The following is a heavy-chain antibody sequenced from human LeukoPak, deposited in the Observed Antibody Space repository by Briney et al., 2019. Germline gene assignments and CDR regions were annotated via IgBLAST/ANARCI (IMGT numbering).Heavy chain of an antibody. V-gene: IGHV4-59*08. J-gene: IGHJ6*02. CDR2: IYYSGST. CDR1: GGSISRYY. CDR3: ARHEGDYYGMDV. D-gene: IGHD3-16*01. Sequence: SETLSLTCTVSGGSISRYYWSWIRQPPGKGLEWIGYIYYSGSTNYNPSLKSRVTISVDTSKNQFSLKLSSVTAADTAVYYCARHEGDYYGMDVWGQGTTVTVSS.